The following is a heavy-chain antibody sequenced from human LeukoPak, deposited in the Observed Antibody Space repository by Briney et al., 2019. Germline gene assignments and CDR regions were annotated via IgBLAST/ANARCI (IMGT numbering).Heavy chain of an antibody. V-gene: IGHV3-30-3*01. CDR1: GFTFSSSA. Sequence: GGSLRLPCAASGFTFSSSAMHWVRQAPGKGLEWVAVISYDGSNKYYADSVKGRFTISRDNTKNTLYLQMNSLRAEDTSVYYCAREGLDWYFDLWGRGTQVTVSS. CDR2: ISYDGSNK. J-gene: IGHJ2*01. CDR3: AREGLDWYFDL.